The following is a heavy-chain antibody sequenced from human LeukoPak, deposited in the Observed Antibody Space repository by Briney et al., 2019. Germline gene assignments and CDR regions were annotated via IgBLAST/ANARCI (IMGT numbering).Heavy chain of an antibody. Sequence: AGGSLRLSCAASGFTFSSYGMHWVRQAPGKGLEWVAFIRYDGSNKYYADSVKGRFTISRDNSKNTLYLQMNSLRAEDTAVYYCAKDRPNYYDSSGHFDYWGQGTLVTVSS. D-gene: IGHD3-22*01. J-gene: IGHJ4*02. CDR3: AKDRPNYYDSSGHFDY. CDR1: GFTFSSYG. CDR2: IRYDGSNK. V-gene: IGHV3-30*02.